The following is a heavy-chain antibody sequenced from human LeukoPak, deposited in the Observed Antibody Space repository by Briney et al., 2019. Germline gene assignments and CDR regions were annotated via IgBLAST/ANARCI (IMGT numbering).Heavy chain of an antibody. CDR1: GGSISSYY. CDR2: IYYSGST. CDR3: ARLRRGDCSGGSCYAFDI. Sequence: PSETLSLTCTVSGGSISSYYWSWIRQPPGKGLEWIGYIYYSGSTNYNPSLKSRVTISVDTSKNQFSLKLSSVTAADTAVYYCARLRRGDCSGGSCYAFDIWGQGTMVTVSS. D-gene: IGHD2-15*01. J-gene: IGHJ3*02. V-gene: IGHV4-59*08.